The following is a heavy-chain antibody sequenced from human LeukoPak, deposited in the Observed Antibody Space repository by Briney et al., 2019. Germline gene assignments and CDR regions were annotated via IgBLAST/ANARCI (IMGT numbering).Heavy chain of an antibody. D-gene: IGHD6-13*01. CDR1: GFTFSSYA. J-gene: IGHJ4*02. CDR3: AKDRHSSSWYQNPPAFDY. V-gene: IGHV3-23*01. Sequence: QSGGSLRLSCAASGFTFSSYAMSWVRQAPGKGLEWVSAISGSGGSTYYADSVKGRFTISRDNSKNTLYLQMNSLRAEDTAVYYCAKDRHSSSWYQNPPAFDYWGQGTLVTVSS. CDR2: ISGSGGST.